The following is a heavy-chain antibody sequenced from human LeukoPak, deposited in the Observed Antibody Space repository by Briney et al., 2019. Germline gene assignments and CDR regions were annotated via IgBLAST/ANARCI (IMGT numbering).Heavy chain of an antibody. J-gene: IGHJ4*02. CDR3: ARDRDCGDGGCYPHFDY. CDR2: VRQDGSDK. V-gene: IGHV3-7*01. D-gene: IGHD2-15*01. Sequence: GGSLRLSCAASGFTFSSNWMSWVRQAPGKGLEWVANVRQDGSDKYYMDSVKGRFTISRDNAKNSLSLQMNSLRVEDTAVYYCARDRDCGDGGCYPHFDYWGQGVRVTVSS. CDR1: GFTFSSNW.